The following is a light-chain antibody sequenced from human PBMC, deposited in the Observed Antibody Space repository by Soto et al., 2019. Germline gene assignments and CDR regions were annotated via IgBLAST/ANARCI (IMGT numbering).Light chain of an antibody. CDR3: SSYAGRSNLL. J-gene: IGLJ2*01. V-gene: IGLV2-8*01. CDR2: EVT. CDR1: SSDVGGYHS. Sequence: QSALTQPPSASGSPGQSVTISCTGTSSDVGGYHSVSWYQQHPGKAPKLVIYEVTKRPSGVPDRFSGSKSGNTASLTVSGLQAEDEADYYCSSYAGRSNLLFGGGTKLTVL.